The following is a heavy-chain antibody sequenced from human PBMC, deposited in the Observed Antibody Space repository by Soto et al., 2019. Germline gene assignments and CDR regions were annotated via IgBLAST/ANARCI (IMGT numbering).Heavy chain of an antibody. CDR1: GFTFDAYA. CDR3: AKVYGKSSSSWYWTFDY. V-gene: IGHV3-9*01. Sequence: EVQLVESGGGLVQPGRSLRLSCAASGFTFDAYAMHWVRQAPGKGLEWVSGISWNSGSIGYADSVKGRFTISRDNAKNSLYLQMNRLRAEDTALYYCAKVYGKSSSSWYWTFDYWGQGTLVTVSS. D-gene: IGHD6-13*01. J-gene: IGHJ4*02. CDR2: ISWNSGSI.